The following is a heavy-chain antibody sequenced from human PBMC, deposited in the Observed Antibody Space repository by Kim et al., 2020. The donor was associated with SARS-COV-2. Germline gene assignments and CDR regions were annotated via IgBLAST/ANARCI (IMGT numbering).Heavy chain of an antibody. CDR3: ARDRPRAYYYGSGSYYNGNYYYYGMDV. V-gene: IGHV1-69*13. J-gene: IGHJ6*02. Sequence: SVKVSCKASGGTFSSYAISWVRQAPGQGLEWMGGIIPIFGTANYAQKFQGRVTITADESTSTAYMELSSLRSEDTAVYYCARDRPRAYYYGSGSYYNGNYYYYGMDVWGQGTTVTVSS. CDR2: IIPIFGTA. CDR1: GGTFSSYA. D-gene: IGHD3-10*01.